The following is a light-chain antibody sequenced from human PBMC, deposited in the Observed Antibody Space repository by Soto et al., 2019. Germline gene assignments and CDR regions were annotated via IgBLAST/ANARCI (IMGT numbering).Light chain of an antibody. CDR3: QQYYRYPWT. V-gene: IGKV1-16*02. CDR2: SAS. CDR1: HAISNY. J-gene: IGKJ1*01. Sequence: DMHMNQSQSSLSASVVERVTITCRASHAISNYFGWYEQKPEKVPKSLIYSASSLQSGVPSKFSGSGSGTDFTLTIYDLQPDDFATYYCQQYYRYPWTFGQGTKVDI.